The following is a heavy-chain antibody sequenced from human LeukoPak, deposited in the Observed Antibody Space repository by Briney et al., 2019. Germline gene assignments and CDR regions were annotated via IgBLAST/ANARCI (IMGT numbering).Heavy chain of an antibody. V-gene: IGHV4-61*01. J-gene: IGHJ6*04. Sequence: SETLSLTCTVSGGSVSSGSYYWSWIRQPPGKGLEWIGYIYYSGSTNYNPSLKSRVTISVDTSKNQFSLKLSSVTAADTAVYYCARVLAYYCGSVYYYGMDVWGKGTTVTVSS. CDR1: GGSVSSGSYY. D-gene: IGHD3-10*01. CDR2: IYYSGST. CDR3: ARVLAYYCGSVYYYGMDV.